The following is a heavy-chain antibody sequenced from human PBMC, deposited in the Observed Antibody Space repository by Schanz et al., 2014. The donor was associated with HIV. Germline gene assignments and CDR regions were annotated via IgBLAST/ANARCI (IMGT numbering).Heavy chain of an antibody. Sequence: EVHLLESGGGLVQPGGSLRLSCVASGFTFNNYAMTWVRQAPGKGLEWVSSISESGGRSYYADSVNGRFTISRDNSKNTLSLQMTALRTEDTAIYYCAKPEYDSSGNSQTHFDYWGQGTLVSVSS. CDR2: ISESGGRS. CDR3: AKPEYDSSGNSQTHFDY. J-gene: IGHJ4*02. CDR1: GFTFNNYA. D-gene: IGHD3-22*01. V-gene: IGHV3-23*01.